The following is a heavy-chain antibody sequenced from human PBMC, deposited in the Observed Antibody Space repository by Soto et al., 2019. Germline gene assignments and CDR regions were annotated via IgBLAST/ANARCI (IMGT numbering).Heavy chain of an antibody. CDR2: IYYSGST. V-gene: IGHV4-59*01. CDR1: GGSISSYY. J-gene: IGHJ5*02. Sequence: SETLSLTCTVSGGSISSYYWSWIRQPPGKGLEWIGYIYYSGSTNYNPSLKSRVTISVDTSKNQFSLKLSSVTAADTAVYYCARRGYCPNGVCGSYNWFDPWGQGTLVTVSS. D-gene: IGHD2-8*01. CDR3: ARRGYCPNGVCGSYNWFDP.